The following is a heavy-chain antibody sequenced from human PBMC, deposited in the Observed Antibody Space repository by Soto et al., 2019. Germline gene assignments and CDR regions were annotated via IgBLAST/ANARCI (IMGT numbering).Heavy chain of an antibody. J-gene: IGHJ6*02. CDR2: IYTSGST. CDR1: GGSISSYY. Sequence: PSETLSLTCTVSGGSISSYYWSWIRQPAGKGLEWIGRIYTSGSTNYNPSLKSRVTMSVDTSKNQFSLKLSSVTAADTAVYYCARDGGSYTGYYYYYYGMDVWGQGTTVTVSS. D-gene: IGHD1-26*01. CDR3: ARDGGSYTGYYYYYYGMDV. V-gene: IGHV4-4*07.